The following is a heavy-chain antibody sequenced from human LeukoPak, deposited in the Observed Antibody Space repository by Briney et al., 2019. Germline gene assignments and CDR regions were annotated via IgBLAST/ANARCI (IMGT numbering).Heavy chain of an antibody. V-gene: IGHV3-30-3*01. CDR1: GFTFSSYA. J-gene: IGHJ4*02. CDR3: AREDERYSSGSPGGY. Sequence: GGSLRLSCAASGFTFSSYAMHWVCQAPGKGLEWVAVISYDGSNKYYADSVKGRFTISRDNSKNTLYLQMNSLRAEDTAVYYCAREDERYSSGSPGGYWGQGTLVTVSS. D-gene: IGHD6-19*01. CDR2: ISYDGSNK.